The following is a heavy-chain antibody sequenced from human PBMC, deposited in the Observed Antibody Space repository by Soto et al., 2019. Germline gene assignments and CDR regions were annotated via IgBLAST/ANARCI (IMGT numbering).Heavy chain of an antibody. D-gene: IGHD6-6*01. CDR1: GFTFSDYD. CDR2: VSSSGTTM. CDR3: ARMGPRAARPSY. V-gene: IGHV3-11*01. J-gene: IGHJ4*02. Sequence: QVQLAESGGGLVEPGGYLRISCAASGFTFSDYDRSWIRQSPGKGLEWVSFVSSSGTTMYFADSVKGRFTISRDNAKNSLYLQMNSLRAEDTAVYYCARMGPRAARPSYWGQGTLVTVSS.